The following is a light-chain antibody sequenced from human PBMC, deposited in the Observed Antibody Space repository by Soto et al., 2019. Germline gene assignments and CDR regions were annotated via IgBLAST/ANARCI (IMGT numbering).Light chain of an antibody. CDR3: QQYNSYVT. CDR1: QSISSW. Sequence: DIQMTQSPSTLSASVGDRVTITCRASQSISSWLAWYQQKPGKAPKLLIYDASSLESGVPSRFSGSGSGTEFTLTFSSLQPDDFATYYCQQYNSYVTFGQGTKV. V-gene: IGKV1-5*01. CDR2: DAS. J-gene: IGKJ1*01.